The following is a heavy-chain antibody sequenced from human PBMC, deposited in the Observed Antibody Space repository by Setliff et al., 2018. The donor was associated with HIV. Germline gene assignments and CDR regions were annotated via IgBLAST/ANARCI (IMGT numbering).Heavy chain of an antibody. V-gene: IGHV4-34*01. Sequence: PSETLSLTCAVYGGSLSGYYWSWIRQPPGKGLEWIGEINHSGSTNYNPSLKSRVTISVDTSKNQFSLKLSSVTAADTAVYYCARIPSVGATSLYYYYYYMDVWGKGTTVTVSS. D-gene: IGHD1-26*01. J-gene: IGHJ6*03. CDR3: ARIPSVGATSLYYYYYYMDV. CDR2: INHSGST. CDR1: GGSLSGYY.